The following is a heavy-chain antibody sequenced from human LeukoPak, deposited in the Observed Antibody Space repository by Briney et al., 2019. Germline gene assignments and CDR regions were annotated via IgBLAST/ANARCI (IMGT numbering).Heavy chain of an antibody. J-gene: IGHJ5*02. CDR2: INHSGST. CDR1: GGSFSGYY. V-gene: IGHV4-34*01. D-gene: IGHD1-14*01. Sequence: PSETLSLTCAVYGGSFSGYYWSWIRQPPGKGLEWIGEINHSGSTNYNPSLKSRVTISVDTSKNQFSLKLSSVTAADTAVYYCARYKWFDPWGQGTLVTVSS. CDR3: ARYKWFDP.